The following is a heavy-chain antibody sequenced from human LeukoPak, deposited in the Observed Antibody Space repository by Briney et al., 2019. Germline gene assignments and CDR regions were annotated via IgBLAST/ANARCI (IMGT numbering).Heavy chain of an antibody. D-gene: IGHD6-13*01. Sequence: GRSLRLSCAASGFTFSSHGMHWVRQAPGKGLEWVAVISYDGSNKYYADSVKGRFTISRDNSKNTLYLQMNSLRAEDTAVYYCAKSSSSWYYFDYWGQGTLVTVSS. J-gene: IGHJ4*02. CDR2: ISYDGSNK. CDR3: AKSSSSWYYFDY. CDR1: GFTFSSHG. V-gene: IGHV3-30*18.